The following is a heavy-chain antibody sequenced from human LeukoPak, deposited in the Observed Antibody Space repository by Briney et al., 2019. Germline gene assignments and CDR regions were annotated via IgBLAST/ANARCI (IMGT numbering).Heavy chain of an antibody. CDR1: GYTFTSYA. Sequence: ASVKVSCKASGYTFTSYAMNWVRQAPGQGLEWMGWININTGNPMYAQGFTGRFVFSLDTSVSTAYLQISSLKAEDTAVYYCARGATRDGYNPQITWGQGTLVTVSS. CDR3: ARGATRDGYNPQIT. V-gene: IGHV7-4-1*02. CDR2: ININTGNP. D-gene: IGHD5-24*01. J-gene: IGHJ5*02.